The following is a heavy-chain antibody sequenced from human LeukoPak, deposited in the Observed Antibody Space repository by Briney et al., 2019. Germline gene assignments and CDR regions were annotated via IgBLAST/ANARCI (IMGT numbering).Heavy chain of an antibody. Sequence: PGRSLRLSCAASGFTFDDYAMHWVRQAPGKGLEWVSGISWNSGSIGYADSVKGRFTISRDNAKNSLYLQMNSLRAEDTALYYCAKDHGSGSYLVGFDYWGQGTLVTVSS. CDR1: GFTFDDYA. CDR2: ISWNSGSI. D-gene: IGHD3-10*01. J-gene: IGHJ4*02. V-gene: IGHV3-9*01. CDR3: AKDHGSGSYLVGFDY.